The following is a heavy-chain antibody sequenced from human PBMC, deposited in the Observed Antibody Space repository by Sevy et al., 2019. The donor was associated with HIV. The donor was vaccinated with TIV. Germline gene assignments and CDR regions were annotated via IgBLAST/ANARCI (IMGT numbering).Heavy chain of an antibody. Sequence: GGSLRLSCAASGFTFSSYGMHWVRQAPGKGLEWVAVISYDGSNKYYADSVKGRFTISRDNSKNTLYLQMNSLRAEDTAVYYCAKDGDYYGSGSYDGPFDYWGQGTLVTVSS. J-gene: IGHJ4*02. D-gene: IGHD3-10*01. CDR2: ISYDGSNK. CDR3: AKDGDYYGSGSYDGPFDY. CDR1: GFTFSSYG. V-gene: IGHV3-30*18.